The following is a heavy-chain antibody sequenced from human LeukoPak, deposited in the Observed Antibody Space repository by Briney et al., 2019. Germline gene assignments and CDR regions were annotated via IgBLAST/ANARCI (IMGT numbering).Heavy chain of an antibody. CDR2: ISSSSTI. J-gene: IGHJ4*02. V-gene: IGHV3-48*01. Sequence: GGSLRLSCAASGFTFSSYSMNWVRQAPRKGLEWVSYISSSSTIYYAASVKGRFTISRDNAKNSLYLQMNSLRAEDTAVYYCARDLVTLYWGQGTLVTVSS. D-gene: IGHD2-21*02. CDR3: ARDLVTLY. CDR1: GFTFSSYS.